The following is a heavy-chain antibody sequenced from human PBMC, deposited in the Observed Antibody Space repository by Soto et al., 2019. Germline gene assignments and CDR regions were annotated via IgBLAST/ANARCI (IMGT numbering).Heavy chain of an antibody. CDR3: ARDSLGPSILHAFDI. V-gene: IGHV4-31*03. Sequence: QVQLQESGPGLVKPSQTLSLTCTVSGGSISSGGYYWSWIRQHPGKGLEWIGYIYYSGSTYYNPSLKSRVTISVDTSKNQFALKLSSVTAADTAVYYCARDSLGPSILHAFDIWGQGTMVTVSS. CDR2: IYYSGST. J-gene: IGHJ3*02. CDR1: GGSISSGGYY.